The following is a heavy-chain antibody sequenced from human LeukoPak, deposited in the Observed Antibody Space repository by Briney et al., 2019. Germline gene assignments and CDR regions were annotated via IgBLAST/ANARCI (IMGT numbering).Heavy chain of an antibody. CDR1: GGSISSSSYY. CDR2: TYTSKSM. Sequence: SETLSLTCTVSGGSISSSSYYWGWIRQPPGKGLEWIGHTYTSKSMNYNPSLKSRVTISVDTSKNQFSLKLTSVTAADTAVYYCTKGRGIWGQGTLVTVSS. D-gene: IGHD3-10*01. CDR3: TKGRGI. J-gene: IGHJ4*02. V-gene: IGHV4-61*05.